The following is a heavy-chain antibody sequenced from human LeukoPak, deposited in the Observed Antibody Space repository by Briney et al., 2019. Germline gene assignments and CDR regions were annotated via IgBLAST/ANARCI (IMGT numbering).Heavy chain of an antibody. D-gene: IGHD2-15*01. CDR3: AKRTSIDSPLDY. CDR1: GASISSYY. Sequence: SETLSLTCSVSGASISSYYWSWIRQPPGKGLEWIGYIYYSGSTNYNPSLKSRVTISVDTSKNQFSLKLTSVTAADTAVYYCAKRTSIDSPLDYWGQGTLVTVSS. J-gene: IGHJ4*02. CDR2: IYYSGST. V-gene: IGHV4-59*12.